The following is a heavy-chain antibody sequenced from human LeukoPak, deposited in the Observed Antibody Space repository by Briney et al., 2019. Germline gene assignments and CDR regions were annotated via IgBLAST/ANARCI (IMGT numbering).Heavy chain of an antibody. CDR2: ISYDGSNK. V-gene: IGHV3-30-3*01. CDR3: ARVAAVAGDRDY. J-gene: IGHJ4*02. CDR1: GFTFSSYA. Sequence: GGSLRLSCAASGFTFSSYAMHWVRQAPGKGLEWVAVISYDGSNKYYADSVKGRFTISRDNSKNTLYLQMKSLRAEDTAVYYCARVAAVAGDRDYWGQGTLVTVSS. D-gene: IGHD6-19*01.